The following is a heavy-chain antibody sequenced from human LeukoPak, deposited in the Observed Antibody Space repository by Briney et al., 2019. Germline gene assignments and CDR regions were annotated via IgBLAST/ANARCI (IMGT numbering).Heavy chain of an antibody. V-gene: IGHV4-39*01. Sequence: SETLSLTCTVSGGSISSSSYYWGWIRQPPRKGLEWIGSIYYSGSTYYNPSLKSRVTISVDTSKNQFSLKLSSVTAADTAVYYCAVRQWLGHYWYFDLWGRGTLVTVSS. J-gene: IGHJ2*01. CDR2: IYYSGST. CDR1: GGSISSSSYY. CDR3: AVRQWLGHYWYFDL. D-gene: IGHD6-19*01.